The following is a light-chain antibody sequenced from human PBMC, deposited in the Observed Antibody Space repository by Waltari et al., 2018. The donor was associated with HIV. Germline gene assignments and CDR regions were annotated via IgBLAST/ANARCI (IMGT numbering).Light chain of an antibody. J-gene: IGLJ2*01. Sequence: QSVVTQPPSASGTPGPRVTISSSGSGSNIGTYSVNLYQHFPGTAPKLLIYMNDQRPSGGPGRFSGSQSGTSASLAISGLQYDDEADYYCAVWDDSLGGAVFGGGTKLTVL. CDR3: AVWDDSLGGAV. V-gene: IGLV1-47*01. CDR2: MND. CDR1: GSNIGTYS.